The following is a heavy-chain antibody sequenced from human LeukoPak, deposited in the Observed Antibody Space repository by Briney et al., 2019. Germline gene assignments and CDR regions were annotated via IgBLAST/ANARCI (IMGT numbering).Heavy chain of an antibody. V-gene: IGHV3-30*18. CDR3: AKATKWLPLGD. D-gene: IGHD3-22*01. CDR2: ISYDGSNK. J-gene: IGHJ4*02. CDR1: GFTFSSYG. Sequence: PEGSLRLSCAASGFTFSSYGMHWVRQAPGKGLEWVAVISYDGSNKYYADSVKGRFTISRDNSKNTLYLQMNSLRAEDTAVYYCAKATKWLPLGDWGQGTLVTVSS.